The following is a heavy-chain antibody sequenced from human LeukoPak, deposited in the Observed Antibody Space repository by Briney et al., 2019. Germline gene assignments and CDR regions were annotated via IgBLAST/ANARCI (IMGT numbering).Heavy chain of an antibody. CDR1: GGSISSDY. V-gene: IGHV4-59*08. CDR2: IYYSRST. D-gene: IGHD5-24*01. J-gene: IGHJ6*02. Sequence: SDTLSLTCNVSGGSISSDYWSWIRQSPGKGLEWIGYIYYSRSTNYNPSFESRVTISKDTSKNQVSLKLSSVTAADTAVYYCARPWQYYYYGMDVWGQGITVTVSS. CDR3: ARPWQYYYYGMDV.